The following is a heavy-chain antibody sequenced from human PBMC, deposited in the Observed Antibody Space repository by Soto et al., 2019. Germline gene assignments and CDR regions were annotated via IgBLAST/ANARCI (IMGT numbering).Heavy chain of an antibody. CDR2: INAGNGNT. V-gene: IGHV1-3*05. D-gene: IGHD2-21*02. Sequence: QVQLVQSGAEEKKPGASVKVSCKASGYTFTSYAMHWVRQAPGQRLEWMGWINAGNGNTKYSQKFQGRVTITRGPSASTAYLELSSLRSEDTAVYYCARSIVGVTALDDWGQGTLVTVSS. CDR1: GYTFTSYA. CDR3: ARSIVGVTALDD. J-gene: IGHJ4*02.